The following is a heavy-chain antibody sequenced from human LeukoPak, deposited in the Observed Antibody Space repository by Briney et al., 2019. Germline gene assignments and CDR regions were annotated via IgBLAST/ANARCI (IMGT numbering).Heavy chain of an antibody. D-gene: IGHD1-26*01. CDR2: IWYDGSNK. CDR1: GFTFSSYG. J-gene: IGHJ4*02. CDR3: ASSRSGSYYFGY. Sequence: QPGGSLRLSCAASGFTFSSYGMHWVRQAPGKGLEWVAVIWYDGSNKYYADSVKGRFTISRDNSKNTLYLQMNSLRAEDTAVYYCASSRSGSYYFGYWGQGTLVTVSS. V-gene: IGHV3-33*01.